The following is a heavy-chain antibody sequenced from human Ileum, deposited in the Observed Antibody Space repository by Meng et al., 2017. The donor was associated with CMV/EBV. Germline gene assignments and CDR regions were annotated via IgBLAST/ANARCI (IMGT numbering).Heavy chain of an antibody. CDR3: ARGSSSWAFDY. Sequence: VQVQESGPGRVKPSESLSLTCTVSGGSISGYYWSWIRQPATKGLEWIGRVYSSGSTDYNPSLQSRVTMSVDTSKNQFSLKLSSVTAADTAVYYCARGSSSWAFDYWGQGTLVTVSS. D-gene: IGHD2-2*01. CDR2: VYSSGST. J-gene: IGHJ4*02. CDR1: GGSISGYY. V-gene: IGHV4-4*07.